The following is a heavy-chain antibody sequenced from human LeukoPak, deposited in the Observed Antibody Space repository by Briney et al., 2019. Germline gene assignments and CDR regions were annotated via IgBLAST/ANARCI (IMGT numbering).Heavy chain of an antibody. CDR3: ARAFLAVYYYDSSGYYYHWFDP. Sequence: GASVKVSCKASGYTFTSYYMHWVRQAPGQGLEWTGIINPSGGSTSYAQKFQGRVTMTRDTSTSTVYMELSSLRSEDTAVYYCARAFLAVYYYDSSGYYYHWFDPWGQGTLVTVSS. D-gene: IGHD3-22*01. V-gene: IGHV1-46*01. CDR1: GYTFTSYY. J-gene: IGHJ5*02. CDR2: INPSGGST.